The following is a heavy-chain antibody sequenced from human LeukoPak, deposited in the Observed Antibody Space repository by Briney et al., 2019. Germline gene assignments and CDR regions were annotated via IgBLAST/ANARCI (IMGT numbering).Heavy chain of an antibody. V-gene: IGHV3-49*04. Sequence: GGSLRLSCKASGFAFGDYAVNWVRQTPGQGLEWVGLIRSRIYGGTRDYAASVQGRFSISRDDSNSIAYLQLHSLESEDTGIYFCARVETSPRRLYIYYMDVWGKGTTVTVS. CDR3: ARVETSPRRLYIYYMDV. CDR2: IRSRIYGGTR. J-gene: IGHJ6*03. D-gene: IGHD2-2*02. CDR1: GFAFGDYA.